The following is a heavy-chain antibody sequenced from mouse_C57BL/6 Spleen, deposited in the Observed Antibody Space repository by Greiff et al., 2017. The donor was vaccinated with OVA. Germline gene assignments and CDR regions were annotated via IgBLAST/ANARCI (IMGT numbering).Heavy chain of an antibody. Sequence: EVQLQQSGAELVRPGASVKLSCTASGFNIKDDYMHWVKQRPEQGLEWIGWIDPENGDTEYASKFQGKATITADTSSNTAYLQLSSLTSEDTAVYYCTLYYDYPRAYWGQGTLVTVSA. CDR1: GFNIKDDY. CDR2: IDPENGDT. D-gene: IGHD2-4*01. J-gene: IGHJ3*01. V-gene: IGHV14-4*01. CDR3: TLYYDYPRAY.